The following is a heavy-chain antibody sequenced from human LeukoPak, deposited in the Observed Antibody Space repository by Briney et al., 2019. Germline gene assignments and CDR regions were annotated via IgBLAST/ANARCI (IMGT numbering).Heavy chain of an antibody. CDR2: ISNNGGYT. J-gene: IGHJ4*02. Sequence: PGGSLRLSCTASGFTFDNYAMIWVRQAPGKGLEWVSAISNNGGYTYYADSVQGRFTISRDNSKSTLCLQMNSLRAEDTAVYYCAKQLGYCSDGSCYFPYWGQGTLVTVSS. CDR3: AKQLGYCSDGSCYFPY. V-gene: IGHV3-23*01. D-gene: IGHD2-15*01. CDR1: GFTFDNYA.